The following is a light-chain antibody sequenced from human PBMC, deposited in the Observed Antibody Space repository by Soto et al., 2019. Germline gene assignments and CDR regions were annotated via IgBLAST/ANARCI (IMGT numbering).Light chain of an antibody. CDR1: QGVSTW. J-gene: IGKJ1*01. Sequence: IQLTQSPSTLSGSVGDRVTITCRASQGVSTWLAWYQQRPSQAPKLLVYEASKLQSGVPSRFSASGSVRDFTLTISSLQPEDSATYYCQQDYDFRTFGQGTKVEI. CDR2: EAS. CDR3: QQDYDFRT. V-gene: IGKV1-5*03.